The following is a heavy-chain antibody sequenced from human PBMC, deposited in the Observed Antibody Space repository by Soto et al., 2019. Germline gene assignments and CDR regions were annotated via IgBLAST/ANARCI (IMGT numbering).Heavy chain of an antibody. Sequence: QVQLVQSGAEMQKPGSSVKVSCQSSGGTFNTYAMNWVRQAPGQGPEWMGDISPMFGAANYAPKVQGRVTITADESTGTSYMQLSSLTSEDTALYCCAREVQVHTPAFVYWGQGTLVTVSS. CDR1: GGTFNTYA. CDR2: ISPMFGAA. D-gene: IGHD3-10*01. J-gene: IGHJ4*02. V-gene: IGHV1-69*19. CDR3: AREVQVHTPAFVY.